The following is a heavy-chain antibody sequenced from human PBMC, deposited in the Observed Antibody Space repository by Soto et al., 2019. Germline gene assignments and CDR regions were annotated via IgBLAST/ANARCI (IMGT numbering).Heavy chain of an antibody. CDR2: ISYDGSNK. CDR3: AKDQIGSYFDY. J-gene: IGHJ4*02. D-gene: IGHD2-15*01. Sequence: QVKLVESGGGVVQPGRSLRLSCAASGFTFSSYGMHWVRQAPGKGLEWVAVISYDGSNKYYADSVKGRFTISRDNSKNTLYLQMNSLRAEDTAVYYCAKDQIGSYFDYWGQGTLVTVAS. V-gene: IGHV3-30*18. CDR1: GFTFSSYG.